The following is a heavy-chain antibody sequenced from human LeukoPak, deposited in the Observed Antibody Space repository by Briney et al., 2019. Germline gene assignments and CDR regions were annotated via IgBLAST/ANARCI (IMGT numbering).Heavy chain of an antibody. D-gene: IGHD3-9*01. J-gene: IGHJ6*02. CDR2: INSDGSST. Sequence: GGSLRLSCAASGFTFSSYSMSWIRQAPGKGLVWVSRINSDGSSTSYADSVKGRFTISRDNAKNTLYLQMNSLRAEDTAVYYCARSLVPGSVLTGYWGYDYGMDVWGQGTTVTVSS. CDR1: GFTFSSYS. CDR3: ARSLVPGSVLTGYWGYDYGMDV. V-gene: IGHV3-74*01.